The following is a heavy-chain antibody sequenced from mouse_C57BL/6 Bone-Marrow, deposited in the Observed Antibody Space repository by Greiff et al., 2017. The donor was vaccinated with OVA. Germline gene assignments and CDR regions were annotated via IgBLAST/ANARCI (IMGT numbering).Heavy chain of an antibody. CDR1: GYTFTSYT. J-gene: IGHJ4*01. V-gene: IGHV1-4*01. CDR3: ARDYGSSSTWAIDY. CDR2: INPSSGYT. D-gene: IGHD1-1*01. Sequence: QVQLQQSGAELARPGASVKMSCKASGYTFTSYTMNWVKQRPGQGLEWIGYINPSSGYTKYNKKFKDKATLTADKSASTAYMQLSSLSSEDSAVYFCARDYGSSSTWAIDYWGQGTSVTVSS.